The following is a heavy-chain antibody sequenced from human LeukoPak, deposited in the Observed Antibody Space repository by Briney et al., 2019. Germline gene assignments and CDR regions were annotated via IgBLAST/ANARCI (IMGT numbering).Heavy chain of an antibody. CDR1: GFTFSRYW. D-gene: IGHD2/OR15-2a*01. CDR2: ISTDGSST. V-gene: IGHV3-74*01. CDR3: ASYLTSIPSGMDV. J-gene: IGHJ6*02. Sequence: AGGSLRLSCAASGFTFSRYWMHWLRQAPGKGLVWVSRISTDGSSTSYADSVKGRFTISRDNGKNTLYRQMNSLRAEDTAVYYCASYLTSIPSGMDVWGQGTTVTVSS.